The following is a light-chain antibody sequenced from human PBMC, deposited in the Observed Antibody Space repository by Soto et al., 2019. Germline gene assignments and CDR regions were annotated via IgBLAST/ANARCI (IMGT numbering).Light chain of an antibody. Sequence: QAVVTQPPSVSAAPGQKVTISCSGSSSNVGNNVVSWYQQLPRAVPKLLIYANDKRPSGIPDRFSGSKSGTSATLGITGLQTGDEADYYCSTWGTGLSAVVFGGGTKLTVL. CDR3: STWGTGLSAVV. CDR1: SSNVGNNV. V-gene: IGLV1-51*01. J-gene: IGLJ3*02. CDR2: AND.